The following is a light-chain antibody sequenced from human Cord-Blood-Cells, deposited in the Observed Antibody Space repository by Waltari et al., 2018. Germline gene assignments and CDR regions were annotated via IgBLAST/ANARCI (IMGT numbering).Light chain of an antibody. V-gene: IGKV3-11*01. Sequence: EIVLTHSPATISLSPGERATLSCRASQSVSRYLAWYQQKPGQAPRLLIYDASNRATGIPARFSGSGSGTDFTLTISSLEPEDFAVYYCQQRSNWWTFGQGTKVEIK. CDR2: DAS. J-gene: IGKJ1*01. CDR3: QQRSNWWT. CDR1: QSVSRY.